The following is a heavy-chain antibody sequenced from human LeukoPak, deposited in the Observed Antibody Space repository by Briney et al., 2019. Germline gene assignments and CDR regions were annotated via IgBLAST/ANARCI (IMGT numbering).Heavy chain of an antibody. CDR3: AKGGVTMVRGVIVY. CDR2: ISYDGSNK. V-gene: IGHV3-30*04. Sequence: GRSLRLSCAASGFTFSSYAMHWVRQAPGKGLEWVAVISYDGSNKYYADSVKGRFTISRDNSKNTLYLQMNSLRAEDTAMYYCAKGGVTMVRGVIVYWGQGTLVTVSS. J-gene: IGHJ4*02. CDR1: GFTFSSYA. D-gene: IGHD3-10*01.